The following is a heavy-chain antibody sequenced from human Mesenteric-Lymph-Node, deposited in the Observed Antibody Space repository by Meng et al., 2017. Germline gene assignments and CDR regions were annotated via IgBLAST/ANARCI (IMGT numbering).Heavy chain of an antibody. CDR1: GGALSGFY. Sequence: QVQRKQWGAEGVKPAESRAITCAVYGGALSGFYWRWIRQPPGKGLEWMGEVYHNGVTKYSPSLRSRVVISIDTSKNQFSLNLRSVSAADTAMYYCARGGATPMIIKYWGPGTLVTVSS. J-gene: IGHJ4*02. D-gene: IGHD3-10*01. V-gene: IGHV4-34*02. CDR2: VYHNGVT. CDR3: ARGGATPMIIKY.